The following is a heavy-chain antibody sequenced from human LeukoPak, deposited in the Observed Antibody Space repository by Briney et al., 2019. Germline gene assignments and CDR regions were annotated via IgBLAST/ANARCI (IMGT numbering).Heavy chain of an antibody. CDR2: IYSSGSA. CDR3: AIAYYYGSGSPTSLDSYYYYYGTDV. D-gene: IGHD3-10*01. J-gene: IGHJ6*02. CDR1: RGSISTRNYY. Sequence: SETLSLTCTVSRGSISTRNYYWGWIRQPPGKGLEWIGSIYSSGSAYYNPPLKSRVTMSVDTSKKQFSLKLSSVTAADTAVYYCAIAYYYGSGSPTSLDSYYYYYGTDVWGQGTTVTVSS. V-gene: IGHV4-39*01.